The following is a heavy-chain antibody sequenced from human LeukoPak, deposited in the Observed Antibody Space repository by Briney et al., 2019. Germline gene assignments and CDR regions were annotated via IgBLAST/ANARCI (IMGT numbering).Heavy chain of an antibody. V-gene: IGHV3-23*01. CDR1: GFAFINYA. Sequence: GGSLRLSCAASGFAFINYAVTWVRQAPGKGPEWVSAISSSGSNTYFADSVKGRFTISRDNSKNTLYLQMNSLRPEDTAVYYCAKGVGGSANYYYMDVWGKGTTVTVSS. D-gene: IGHD3-10*01. CDR3: AKGVGGSANYYYMDV. J-gene: IGHJ6*03. CDR2: ISSSGSNT.